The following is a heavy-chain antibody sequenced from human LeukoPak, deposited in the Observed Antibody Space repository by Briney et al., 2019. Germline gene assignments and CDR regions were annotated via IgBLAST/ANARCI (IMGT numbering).Heavy chain of an antibody. CDR1: GGSFSGYY. V-gene: IGHV4-34*01. CDR2: INHSGST. CDR3: AREWLGI. J-gene: IGHJ3*02. Sequence: SETLSLTCAVYGGSFSGYYWSWIRQPPGKGLEWIGEINHSGSTNYNPSLKSRVTISVDTSKNQFSLKLSSVTAADTAVYCCAREWLGIWGQGTMVTVSS. D-gene: IGHD6-19*01.